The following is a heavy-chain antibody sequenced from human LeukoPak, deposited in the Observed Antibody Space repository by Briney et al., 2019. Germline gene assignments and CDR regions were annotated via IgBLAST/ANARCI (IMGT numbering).Heavy chain of an antibody. J-gene: IGHJ5*02. CDR2: IYYSGST. Sequence: SETLSLTCTVSGGSISSYYWSWIRQPPGKGLEWIGYIYYSGSTNYNPSLKSRVTISVDTSKNQFSLKLSSVTAADTAVYYCAREDPNIAAAGTRSWFDPWGQGTLVTVSS. CDR3: AREDPNIAAAGTRSWFDP. CDR1: GGSISSYY. D-gene: IGHD6-13*01. V-gene: IGHV4-59*01.